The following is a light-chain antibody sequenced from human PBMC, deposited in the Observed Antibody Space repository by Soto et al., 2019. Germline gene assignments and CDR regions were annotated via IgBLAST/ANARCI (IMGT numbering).Light chain of an antibody. CDR3: SSYTTSSTRV. CDR1: SSDVGAYDF. J-gene: IGLJ1*01. Sequence: QSVLAQPASVSESPGQSITISCTGTSSDVGAYDFVSWYQQHPDKAPKLMIYEVSNRPSGVSYRFSGSKSVNTATLTISGLQAEDEADYYCSSYTTSSTRVFGTGTKVTV. V-gene: IGLV2-14*03. CDR2: EVS.